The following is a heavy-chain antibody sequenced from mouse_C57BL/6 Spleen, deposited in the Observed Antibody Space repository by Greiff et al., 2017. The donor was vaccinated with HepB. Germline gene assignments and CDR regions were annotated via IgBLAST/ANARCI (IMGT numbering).Heavy chain of an antibody. V-gene: IGHV1-80*01. CDR1: GYAFSSYW. CDR2: IYPGDGDT. D-gene: IGHD2-3*01. J-gene: IGHJ2*01. CDR3: ARGGTLVVTHYFDY. Sequence: QVQLQQSGAELVKPGASVKISCKASGYAFSSYWMNWVKQRPGKGLEWIGQIYPGDGDTNYNGKFKGKATLTADKSSSPAYMQLSSLNSEDSAVYFCARGGTLVVTHYFDYWGQGTTLTVSS.